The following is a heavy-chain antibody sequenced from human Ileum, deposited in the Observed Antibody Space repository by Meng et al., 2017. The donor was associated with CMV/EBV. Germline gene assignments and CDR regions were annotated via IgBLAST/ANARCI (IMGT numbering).Heavy chain of an antibody. V-gene: IGHV4-39*07. J-gene: IGHJ5*02. D-gene: IGHD4-17*01. CDR1: GSISSITYY. CDR3: ARGGALYGDYGNWFDP. Sequence: GSISSITYYWGWIRQPPGKGLGWIGSIYYSGNTYYNPSLKSRVTISVDTSKNQFSLKLSSVTAADTAVYYCARGGALYGDYGNWFDPWGQGTLVTVSS. CDR2: IYYSGNT.